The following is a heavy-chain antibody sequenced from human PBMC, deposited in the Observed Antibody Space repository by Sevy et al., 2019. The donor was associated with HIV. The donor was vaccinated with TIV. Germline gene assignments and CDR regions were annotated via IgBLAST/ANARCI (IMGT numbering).Heavy chain of an antibody. CDR1: GFTFDDYT. J-gene: IGHJ4*01. CDR2: ISWSSGNI. D-gene: IGHD1-26*01. V-gene: IGHV3-9*01. CDR3: VKDRSGSYSFDY. Sequence: GGYLRLSCAASGFTFDDYTMNWVRQAPGKGLEWVSGISWSSGNIAYPDTVEGRFTISRDNAKNSLYLQMNSLRVDDTALYYCVKDRSGSYSFDYWGHGTLVTVSS.